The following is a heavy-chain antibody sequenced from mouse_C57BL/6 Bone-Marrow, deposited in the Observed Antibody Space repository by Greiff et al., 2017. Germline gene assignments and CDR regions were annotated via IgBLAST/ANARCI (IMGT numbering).Heavy chain of an antibody. CDR3: TSSPSYFDY. CDR2: IDPENGDT. CDR1: GFNIKDDY. J-gene: IGHJ2*01. Sequence: EVQVVESGAELVRPGASVKLSCTASGFNIKDDYMHWVKQRPEQGLEWIGWIDPENGDTEYASKFQGKATITADTSSNTAYLQLSSLTSEDTAVYYCTSSPSYFDYWGQGTTLTVSS. V-gene: IGHV14-4*01. D-gene: IGHD1-1*01.